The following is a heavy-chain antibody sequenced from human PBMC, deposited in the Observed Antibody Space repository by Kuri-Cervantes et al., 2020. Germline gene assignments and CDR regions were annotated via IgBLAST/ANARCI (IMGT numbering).Heavy chain of an antibody. CDR2: INNSGDST. J-gene: IGHJ3*02. Sequence: GGSLRLSCALSGFTFSNYAMSWVRQAPGKGLKWVSGINNSGDSTYYADSVKGRFTISRDNSKYTLYLRMNSLRAEDTAVYYCARPAGGSSQIEYDAFDIWGQGTMVTVSS. CDR1: GFTFSNYA. V-gene: IGHV3-23*01. CDR3: ARPAGGSSQIEYDAFDI. D-gene: IGHD1-26*01.